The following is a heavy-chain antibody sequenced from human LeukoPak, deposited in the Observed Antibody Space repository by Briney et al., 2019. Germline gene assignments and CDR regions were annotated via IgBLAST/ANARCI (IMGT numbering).Heavy chain of an antibody. CDR1: GFTFSSYG. CDR3: AKSRQLFGYSYGYDFDY. V-gene: IGHV3-23*01. Sequence: GGSLRLSCAASGFTFSSYGMSCVRQAPGKGLEWVSAISGSGGSTYYADSVKGRFTISRDNSKNTLYLQMNSLRAEDTAVYYCAKSRQLFGYSYGYDFDYWGQGTLVTVSS. J-gene: IGHJ4*02. CDR2: ISGSGGST. D-gene: IGHD5-18*01.